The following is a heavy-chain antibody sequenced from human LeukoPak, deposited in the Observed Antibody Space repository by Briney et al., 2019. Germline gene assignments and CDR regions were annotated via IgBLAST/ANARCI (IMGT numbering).Heavy chain of an antibody. CDR2: INPSGGSA. CDR1: GYTFTSYY. D-gene: IGHD3-22*01. Sequence: ASVKVSCKASGYTFTSYYMHWVRQAPGQGLEWMGIINPSGGSASYAQKFQGRVTMTRDMSTSTVYMELSSLRSEDTAVYYCAREGVDVSSGRPGHDAFDIWGQGTMVTVSS. CDR3: AREGVDVSSGRPGHDAFDI. J-gene: IGHJ3*02. V-gene: IGHV1-46*01.